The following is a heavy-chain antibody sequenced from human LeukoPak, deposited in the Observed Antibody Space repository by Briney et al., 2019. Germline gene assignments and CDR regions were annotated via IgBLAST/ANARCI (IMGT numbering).Heavy chain of an antibody. J-gene: IGHJ4*02. CDR1: GFTLSSYW. D-gene: IGHD5-18*01. CDR2: IKQDGSEK. Sequence: GGSLRLSCAASGFTLSSYWMSWVRQAPGKGLEWVANIKQDGSEKYYVDSVKGRFTISRDNGKNSLYLQMNSLRVEDTAVYFCARDSRGFSYGPNTDYWGQGTLVTVSS. CDR3: ARDSRGFSYGPNTDY. V-gene: IGHV3-7*01.